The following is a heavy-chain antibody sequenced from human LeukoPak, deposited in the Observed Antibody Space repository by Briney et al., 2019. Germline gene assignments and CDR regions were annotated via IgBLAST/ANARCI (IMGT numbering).Heavy chain of an antibody. J-gene: IGHJ6*03. CDR2: ISAYNGNT. CDR3: AREVEHSGYCSSTSCYNYYYYMDV. V-gene: IGHV1-18*01. D-gene: IGHD2-2*02. Sequence: ASVKVSCKASGYTFTSYGISWVRQAPGQGLEWMGWISAYNGNTNYAQKLQGRVTMTTDTSTSTAYMELRSLRSDDTAVYYCAREVEHSGYCSSTSCYNYYYYMDVWGKGTTVTVSS. CDR1: GYTFTSYG.